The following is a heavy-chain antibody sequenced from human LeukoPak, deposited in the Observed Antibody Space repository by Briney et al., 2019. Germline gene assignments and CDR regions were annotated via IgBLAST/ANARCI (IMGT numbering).Heavy chain of an antibody. J-gene: IGHJ4*02. CDR3: ARAKSTYYENSGYYSDI. CDR1: GGSISSYNYY. V-gene: IGHV4-39*07. CDR2: IYYTENA. D-gene: IGHD3-22*01. Sequence: SETLSLTCSVSGGSISSYNYYWGWIRQPPGKGLEWIGSIYYTENAYYNPSLKSRVTISIDTSRSLLSLKVTSVTAADTAVYYCARAKSTYYENSGYYSDIWGQGTLVTVSS.